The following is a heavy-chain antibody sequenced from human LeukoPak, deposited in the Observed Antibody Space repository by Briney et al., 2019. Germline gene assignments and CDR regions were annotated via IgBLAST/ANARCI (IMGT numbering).Heavy chain of an antibody. D-gene: IGHD5-12*01. CDR3: ARDGYDFFSDYYYYYMDV. J-gene: IGHJ6*03. V-gene: IGHV4-34*01. Sequence: SETLSLTCAVYGGSFSGFYWTWVRQPPGKGLEWIGEINHSGSTKYNPSLKSRVTISVDTSKNQFSLKLSSVTAADTAVYYCARDGYDFFSDYYYYYMDVWGKGTTVTVSS. CDR1: GGSFSGFY. CDR2: INHSGST.